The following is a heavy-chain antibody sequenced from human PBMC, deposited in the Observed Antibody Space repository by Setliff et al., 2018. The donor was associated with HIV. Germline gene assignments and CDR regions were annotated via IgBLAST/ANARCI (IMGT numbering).Heavy chain of an antibody. Sequence: ASVKVSCKASGYTFSSYVMNWVRQAPGHKLEWMGWINAGNGYTKYSQKFQGRVTITRDTSATTAYMELNSLRSEDTAVYYCARSLERQWLVPYYMDVWGKGTTVTVSS. CDR1: GYTFSSYV. CDR2: INAGNGYT. D-gene: IGHD6-19*01. V-gene: IGHV1-3*01. J-gene: IGHJ6*03. CDR3: ARSLERQWLVPYYMDV.